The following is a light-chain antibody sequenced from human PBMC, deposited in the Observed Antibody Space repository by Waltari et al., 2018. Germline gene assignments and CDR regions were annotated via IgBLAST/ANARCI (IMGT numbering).Light chain of an antibody. J-gene: IGLJ3*02. CDR1: SSDVGAYKY. Sequence: QSALTQPASVSGSPGQSITISCTGTSSDVGAYKYVSWYQQHPGKAPKLMIFDVSNRPSGVSTRFSGSKSGNPAYLTISGLQAEDEAVYHCSSYTSSSSRLFGGGTKVTVL. CDR3: SSYTSSSSRL. V-gene: IGLV2-14*03. CDR2: DVS.